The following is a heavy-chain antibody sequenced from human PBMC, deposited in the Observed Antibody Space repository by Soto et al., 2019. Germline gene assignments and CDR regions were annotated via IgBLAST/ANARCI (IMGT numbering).Heavy chain of an antibody. CDR3: AREVYSYGYGWFDP. CDR1: GYTFTSYG. D-gene: IGHD5-18*01. J-gene: IGHJ5*02. V-gene: IGHV1-18*01. Sequence: ASVKVSCKASGYTFTSYGISWVRQAPGQGLEWMGWISAYNGNTNYAQKLQGRVTMTTDTSTSTAYMELRSLRSDDTAVYYCAREVYSYGYGWFDPWGQGTLVIVSS. CDR2: ISAYNGNT.